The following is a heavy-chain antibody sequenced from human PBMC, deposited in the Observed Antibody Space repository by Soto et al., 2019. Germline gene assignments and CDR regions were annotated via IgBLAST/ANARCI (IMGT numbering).Heavy chain of an antibody. CDR1: GFTFSSYS. CDR2: ISSSSIYI. V-gene: IGHV3-21*01. CDR3: ARDRLIAAFDI. D-gene: IGHD2-21*01. J-gene: IGHJ3*02. Sequence: GGSLRLSCAASGFTFSSYSMNWVRQAPGKGLEWVSSISSSSIYIYYADSVKGRFTISRDNAKNSLYLQMNSLRAEDTAVYYCARDRLIAAFDIWGQGTMVTVSS.